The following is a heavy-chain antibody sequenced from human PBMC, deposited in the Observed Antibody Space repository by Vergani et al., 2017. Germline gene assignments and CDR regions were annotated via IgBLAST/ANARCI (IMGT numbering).Heavy chain of an antibody. CDR3: ARGGPGIAAAGYGD. CDR1: GFTFTSSA. CDR2: IVVGSGNT. Sequence: QMQLVQSGPEVKKPGTSVKVSCKASGFTFTSSAVQWVRQARGQRLEWIGWIVVGSGNTNYAQKFQERVTITRDMSTSTAYMELSSLRSEDTAVYYCARGGPGIAAAGYGDWGQGTLVTVSS. V-gene: IGHV1-58*01. D-gene: IGHD6-13*01. J-gene: IGHJ4*02.